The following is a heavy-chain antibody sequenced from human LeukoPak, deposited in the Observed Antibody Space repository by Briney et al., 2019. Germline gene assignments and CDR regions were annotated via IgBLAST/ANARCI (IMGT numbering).Heavy chain of an antibody. Sequence: GGSLRLSCAASGFTFSNYAMNWVRQAPGKGLEWVSGISGSGDNTYYADSVKGRFTISRDNSKNTLYLQMNSLRAEDTAVYYCVKTLYYYDSSGYYHWGQGTLVTVSS. CDR1: GFTFSNYA. D-gene: IGHD3-22*01. J-gene: IGHJ5*02. V-gene: IGHV3-23*01. CDR3: VKTLYYYDSSGYYH. CDR2: ISGSGDNT.